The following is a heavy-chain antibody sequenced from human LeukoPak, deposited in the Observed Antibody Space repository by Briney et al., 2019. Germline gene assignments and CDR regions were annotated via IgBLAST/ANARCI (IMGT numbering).Heavy chain of an antibody. CDR2: MNPNSGNT. CDR3: ARGTTIFGVVSLDY. V-gene: IGHV1-8*01. Sequence: SVKVSCKASGYTFTSYDINWVRQATGQGLEWMGWMNPNSGNTGYAQKFQGRVTITRNTSISTAYMELSSLRSEDTAVYYCARGTTIFGVVSLDYWGQGTLVTVSS. CDR1: GYTFTSYD. D-gene: IGHD3-3*01. J-gene: IGHJ4*02.